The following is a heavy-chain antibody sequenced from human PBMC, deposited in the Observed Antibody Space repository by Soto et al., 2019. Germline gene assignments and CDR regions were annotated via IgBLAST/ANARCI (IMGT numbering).Heavy chain of an antibody. Sequence: GASVKVSCKASGYTFTGYFMHWVRQAPGQGLGWMGWINPYSGGADYAQSFQGRVTMTRDTSISTVYMELSRLRFDDTAVYYCARVIRGAYYNSPLDTWGQGTVVTVSS. CDR2: INPYSGGA. D-gene: IGHD3-10*01. CDR3: ARVIRGAYYNSPLDT. J-gene: IGHJ5*02. CDR1: GYTFTGYF. V-gene: IGHV1-2*02.